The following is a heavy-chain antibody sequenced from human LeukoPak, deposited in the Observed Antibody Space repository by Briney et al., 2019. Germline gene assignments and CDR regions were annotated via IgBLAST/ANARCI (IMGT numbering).Heavy chain of an antibody. J-gene: IGHJ5*02. CDR2: INHSGST. CDR3: ARGIEVVPTTLDRNWFDP. V-gene: IGHV4-34*01. CDR1: GGSFSGYY. D-gene: IGHD2-2*01. Sequence: NASETLSLTCAVYGGSFSGYYWSWIRQPPGKGLEWIGEINHSGSTYYNPSLKSRVTISVDTSKNQFSLKLSSVTAADTAVYFCARGIEVVPTTLDRNWFDPWGQGTLVSVST.